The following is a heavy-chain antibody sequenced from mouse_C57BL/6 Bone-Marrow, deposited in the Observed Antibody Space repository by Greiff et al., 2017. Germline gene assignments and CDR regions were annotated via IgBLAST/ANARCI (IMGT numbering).Heavy chain of an antibody. D-gene: IGHD2-3*01. CDR3: ARDRDGYLYYYAMDY. Sequence: DVKLVESGGGLVKPGGSLKLSCAASGFTFSSYAMSWVRQTPEKRLEWVATISDGGSYTYYPDNVKGRFTISRDNAKNNLYLQMSHLKSEDTAMYYCARDRDGYLYYYAMDYGGQGTSVTVSS. CDR2: ISDGGSYT. V-gene: IGHV5-4*01. J-gene: IGHJ4*01. CDR1: GFTFSSYA.